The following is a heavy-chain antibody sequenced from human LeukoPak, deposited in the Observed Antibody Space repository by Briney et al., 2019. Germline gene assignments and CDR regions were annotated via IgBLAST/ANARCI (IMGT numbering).Heavy chain of an antibody. CDR1: GGSISSNKYY. D-gene: IGHD5-12*01. CDR3: ARVKEWLRLPYYYYYYMDV. CDR2: IYYSGST. V-gene: IGHV4-39*01. J-gene: IGHJ6*03. Sequence: ASETLSLTCTVSGGSISSNKYYWGWIRQPPGKGLEWIGSIYYSGSTYYNPTLKSRVTIFVDTSKNQFSLKLSSVTAADTAVYYCARVKEWLRLPYYYYYYMDVWGKGTTVTVSS.